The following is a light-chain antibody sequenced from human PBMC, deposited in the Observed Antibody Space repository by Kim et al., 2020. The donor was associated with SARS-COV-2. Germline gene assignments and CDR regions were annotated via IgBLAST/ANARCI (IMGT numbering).Light chain of an antibody. Sequence: SSELTQDPAVSVALGQTVRITCQGDSLRSYYATWYQQKPGQAPILVIYGKNNRPSGIPERFSGSSSGNKASLTITGTQAGDEADYYCNSRDRHDNVVFGG. CDR3: NSRDRHDNVV. V-gene: IGLV3-19*01. CDR2: GKN. J-gene: IGLJ2*01. CDR1: SLRSYY.